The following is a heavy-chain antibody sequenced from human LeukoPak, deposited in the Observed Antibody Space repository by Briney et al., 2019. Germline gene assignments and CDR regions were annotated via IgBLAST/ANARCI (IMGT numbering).Heavy chain of an antibody. D-gene: IGHD1-1*01. Sequence: SETLSLTCTVSAGSISSFYWSWIRPPPGKGRWWIGFFYYSGRTRYNPSLKRRVTLSVDTSKHQFSLKLSSVTAAETAVYYCARDLELERDRWNYFESWGQGTLVTVSS. CDR2: FYYSGRT. J-gene: IGHJ4*02. CDR3: ARDLELERDRWNYFES. CDR1: AGSISSFY. V-gene: IGHV4-59*01.